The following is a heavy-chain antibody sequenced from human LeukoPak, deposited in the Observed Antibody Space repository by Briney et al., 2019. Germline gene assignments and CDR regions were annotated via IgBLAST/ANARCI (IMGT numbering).Heavy chain of an antibody. CDR1: GLTFSNLK. CDR2: ISAGGRTT. Sequence: GVSLRLSCAVSGLTFSNLKMNWVRQAPGKGLEWVSYISAGGRTTFYADSVTGRFTISRDNAKNSLYLQMSSLRAEDTAVYYCASWAGNTQSDSWSGPFDYWGQGSLVTVSS. CDR3: ASWAGNTQSDSWSGPFDY. J-gene: IGHJ4*02. D-gene: IGHD3-3*01. V-gene: IGHV3-48*03.